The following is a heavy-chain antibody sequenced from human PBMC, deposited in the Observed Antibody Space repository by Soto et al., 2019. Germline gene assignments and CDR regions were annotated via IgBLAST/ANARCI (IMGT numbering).Heavy chain of an antibody. CDR2: IYYTGSS. D-gene: IGHD3-3*01. Sequence: LSETLSLTCSVSFDSFSIGSYYCTWIRQPPGKGLEWIGYIYYTGSSNYNPSLKSRVTISLDTSENQFSLRLSSVTAADTAVYYCARGPLYDFWSGPPHTYFDPWGQGTLVTVSS. CDR1: FDSFSIGSYY. V-gene: IGHV4-61*01. CDR3: ARGPLYDFWSGPPHTYFDP. J-gene: IGHJ5*02.